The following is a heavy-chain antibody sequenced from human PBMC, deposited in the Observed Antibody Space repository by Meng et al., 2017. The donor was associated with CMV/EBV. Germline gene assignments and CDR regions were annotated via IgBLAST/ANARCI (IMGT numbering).Heavy chain of an antibody. Sequence: NECEAPLMIPTQSLSLICIFSGFPLCTSGLGVGWIRQPPGRALEWLALIYWDDDKRYRPSLKSRLTITKDTYKDQVVLTMTNMDPVDTATYYCAHRGSYGYHGYWRQGTLVTVSS. CDR1: GFPLCTSGLG. V-gene: IGHV2-5*02. J-gene: IGHJ4*02. CDR2: IYWDDDK. CDR3: AHRGSYGYHGY. D-gene: IGHD5-18*01.